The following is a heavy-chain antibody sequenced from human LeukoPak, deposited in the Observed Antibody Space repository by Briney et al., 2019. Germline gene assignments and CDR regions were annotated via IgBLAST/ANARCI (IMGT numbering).Heavy chain of an antibody. CDR2: MNPNSGNT. V-gene: IGHV1-8*02. CDR1: GDMFTGSY. J-gene: IGHJ4*02. CDR3: ARGWNDYHY. D-gene: IGHD1-1*01. Sequence: GASVKVSCKASGDMFTGSYMHWVRQATGQGLEWMGWMNPNSGNTGYAQKFQGRVTMTRNTSISTAYMELSSLRSEDTAVYYCARGWNDYHYWGQGTLVTVSS.